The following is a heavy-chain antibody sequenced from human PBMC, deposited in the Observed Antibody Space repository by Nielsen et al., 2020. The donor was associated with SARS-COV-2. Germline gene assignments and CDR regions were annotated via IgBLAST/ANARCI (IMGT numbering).Heavy chain of an antibody. Sequence: GESLKISCAASGFTFSSYSMNWVRQAPGKGLEWVSSISSSSSYVYYADSVKGRFTISRDNAKNSLYLQMNSLRAEDTAVYYCASIWSGYTDALDIWGQGTMVTVSS. CDR2: ISSSSSYV. CDR1: GFTFSSYS. J-gene: IGHJ3*02. D-gene: IGHD3-3*01. V-gene: IGHV3-21*01. CDR3: ASIWSGYTDALDI.